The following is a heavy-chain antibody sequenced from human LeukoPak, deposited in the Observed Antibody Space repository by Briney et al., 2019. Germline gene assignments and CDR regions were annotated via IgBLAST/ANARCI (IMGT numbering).Heavy chain of an antibody. D-gene: IGHD1-26*01. CDR3: ARVVGTTAIDY. Sequence: GGSLRLSCVVSGFTFSTYSMNWVRQAPRKGLEWVSYISSSSSTIYYADSVKGRFTISRDDAKDSLFLQMNSLRAEDTAMYYCARVVGTTAIDYWGQGTLVTVSS. CDR1: GFTFSTYS. CDR2: ISSSSSTI. J-gene: IGHJ4*02. V-gene: IGHV3-48*04.